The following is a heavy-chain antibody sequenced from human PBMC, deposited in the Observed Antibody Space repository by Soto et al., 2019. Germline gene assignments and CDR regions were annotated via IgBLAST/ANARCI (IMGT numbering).Heavy chain of an antibody. J-gene: IGHJ3*02. D-gene: IGHD3-22*01. Sequence: EVQLLESGGGLVQPGGSLRLSCAASGFTFSSYAMSWVRQAPGKGLEWVSAISGSGGSTYYADSVKGRFTISRDNSKNTLYLQMNSLRAEDTAVYYCAKWSRGGYDPDDAFDIWGQGTMVTVSS. CDR3: AKWSRGGYDPDDAFDI. V-gene: IGHV3-23*01. CDR1: GFTFSSYA. CDR2: ISGSGGST.